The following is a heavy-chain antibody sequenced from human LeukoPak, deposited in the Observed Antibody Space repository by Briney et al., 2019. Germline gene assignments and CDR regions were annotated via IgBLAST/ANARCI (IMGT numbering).Heavy chain of an antibody. CDR1: GYTFTGYY. Sequence: ASVKVSCKASGYTFTGYYMHWVRQAPGQGLEWMGWINPNSGGTNYTQKFQGRVTMTRDTSISTAYMELSRLRSDDTAVYYCARDDALQDYYGMDVWGQGTTATVSS. V-gene: IGHV1-2*02. J-gene: IGHJ6*02. CDR3: ARDDALQDYYGMDV. CDR2: INPNSGGT. D-gene: IGHD1-1*01.